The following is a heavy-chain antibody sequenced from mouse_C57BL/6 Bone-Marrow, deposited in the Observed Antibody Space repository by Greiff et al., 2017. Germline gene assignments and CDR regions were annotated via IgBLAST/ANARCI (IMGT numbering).Heavy chain of an antibody. J-gene: IGHJ1*03. D-gene: IGHD1-1*01. CDR2: IDPANGNT. Sequence: EVMLVESVAELVRPGASVKLSCTASGFNIKNTYMHWVKQRPEQGLEWIGRIDPANGNTKYAPKFQGKATITADTSSNTAYLQLSSLTSEDTAIYYCALLLRYPYWYFDVWGTGTTVTVSS. CDR1: GFNIKNTY. V-gene: IGHV14-3*01. CDR3: ALLLRYPYWYFDV.